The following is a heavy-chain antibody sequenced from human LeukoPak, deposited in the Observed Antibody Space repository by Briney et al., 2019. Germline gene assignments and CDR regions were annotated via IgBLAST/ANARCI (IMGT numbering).Heavy chain of an antibody. Sequence: QAGESLKISRAASGFTFSSFAMTWVRQAPGKGLEWVSTITGSDDKTYYGDSVKGRFTISRDYSKNTLRLQMNSLRVEDTAIYYCAKGPHVGSGYHPDYWGQGTLVTVSS. CDR1: GFTFSSFA. D-gene: IGHD3-22*01. CDR2: ITGSDDKT. J-gene: IGHJ4*02. CDR3: AKGPHVGSGYHPDY. V-gene: IGHV3-23*01.